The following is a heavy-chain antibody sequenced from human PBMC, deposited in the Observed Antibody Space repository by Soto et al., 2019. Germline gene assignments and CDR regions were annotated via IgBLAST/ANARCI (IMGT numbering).Heavy chain of an antibody. CDR2: SYYSGST. V-gene: IGHV4-39*01. Sequence: SETLSLTCTVSGCSISSSSYYWGWIRQPPGKGLEWIGSSYYSGSTYNNQSLKKRVTISVDTSKNQYSMKPSSVTAADMAVFYCARRLYYDSSGFEGGGMDVWGQGTTVT. CDR1: GCSISSSSYY. J-gene: IGHJ6*02. D-gene: IGHD3-22*01. CDR3: ARRLYYDSSGFEGGGMDV.